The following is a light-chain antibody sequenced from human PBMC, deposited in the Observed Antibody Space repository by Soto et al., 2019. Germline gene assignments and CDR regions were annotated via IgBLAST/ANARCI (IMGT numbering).Light chain of an antibody. CDR3: QQYLGSPGIT. CDR1: QSLSNNY. J-gene: IGKJ5*01. Sequence: ESVLTQSPVTLSFSPCEIATLSCSAIQSLSNNYLAWYQQKPGQAPRLLIYAASSRATGIPDRFSGSGSGTDFTLTISRLEPEDFAVYYCQQYLGSPGITFGQGTRLEIK. CDR2: AAS. V-gene: IGKV3-20*01.